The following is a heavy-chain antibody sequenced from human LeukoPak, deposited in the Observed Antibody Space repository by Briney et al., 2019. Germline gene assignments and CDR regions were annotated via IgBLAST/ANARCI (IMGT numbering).Heavy chain of an antibody. D-gene: IGHD3-22*01. CDR3: ADRPDYYDSSGYYYGYFQH. CDR1: GFTFNNYW. Sequence: PGGSLRLSCAASGFTFNNYWMSWVRQAPGKGLEWIGEINHSGSTNYNPSLKSRVTISVDTSKNQFSLKLSSVTAADTAVYYCADRPDYYDSSGYYYGYFQHWGQGTLVTVSS. V-gene: IGHV4-34*08. CDR2: INHSGST. J-gene: IGHJ1*01.